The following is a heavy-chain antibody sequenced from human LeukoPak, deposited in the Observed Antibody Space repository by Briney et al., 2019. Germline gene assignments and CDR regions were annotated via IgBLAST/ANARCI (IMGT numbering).Heavy chain of an antibody. CDR1: GFTFSYHD. J-gene: IGHJ3*02. CDR2: IGAEGTIA. D-gene: IGHD1-14*01. V-gene: IGHV3-64*01. CDR3: ARELGGTKTGGFDI. Sequence: PGGSLRLSCAASGFTFSYHDMHWVRQAPGKGLEFVSSIGAEGTIAFYANSVKGRFTISRDNSKSTMHLQMGGLRPEDSAVYYWARELGGTKTGGFDIWGQGTVVTVSP.